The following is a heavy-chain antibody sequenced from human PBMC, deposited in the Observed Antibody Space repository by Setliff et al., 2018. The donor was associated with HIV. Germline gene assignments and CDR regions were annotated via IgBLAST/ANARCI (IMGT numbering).Heavy chain of an antibody. V-gene: IGHV4-34*01. CDR1: GESFTDYF. D-gene: IGHD3-16*01. CDR2: INHSGST. Sequence: SETLSLTCAVYGESFTDYFWTWIRQSPGKGLEWLGEINHSGSTNQNPSLKSRFIVSVDTSKNQFSLRLSSVTDADTAVYYCARGFTFGGVILIPYYFDYWGQGTPVTVSS. CDR3: ARGFTFGGVILIPYYFDY. J-gene: IGHJ4*02.